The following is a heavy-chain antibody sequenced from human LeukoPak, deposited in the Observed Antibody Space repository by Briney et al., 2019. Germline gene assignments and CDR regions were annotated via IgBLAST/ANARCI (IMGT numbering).Heavy chain of an antibody. CDR2: IYYSGST. D-gene: IGHD6-13*01. Sequence: KPSENLSCTGSGSGVTINSNYWGWIGQRPGHGLKWIGYIYYSGSTNYNPSLKSRVTISVDTSKNQFSLKLSSVTAADTAVYYCARTPQQLVHAFDIWGQGTMVTVSS. J-gene: IGHJ3*02. CDR3: ARTPQQLVHAFDI. V-gene: IGHV4-59*01. CDR1: GVTINSNY.